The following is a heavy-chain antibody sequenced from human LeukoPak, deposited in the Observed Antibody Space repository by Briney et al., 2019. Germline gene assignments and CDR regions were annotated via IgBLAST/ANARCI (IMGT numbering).Heavy chain of an antibody. J-gene: IGHJ4*02. D-gene: IGHD6-19*01. CDR1: GGTLSSYA. CDR2: IIPIFGTA. V-gene: IGHV1-69*13. Sequence: SVKVSCKASGGTLSSYAISWVRQAPGQGLEWMGGIIPIFGTANYAQKFQGRVTITADESTSTAYMELSSLRSEDTAVYYCARVTTGYSSGWWSLWGQGTLVTVSS. CDR3: ARVTTGYSSGWWSL.